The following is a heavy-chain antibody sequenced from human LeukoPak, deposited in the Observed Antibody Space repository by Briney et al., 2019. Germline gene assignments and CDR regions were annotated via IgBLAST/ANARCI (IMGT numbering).Heavy chain of an antibody. D-gene: IGHD3-3*01. CDR1: GFTFSSYS. J-gene: IGHJ4*02. CDR3: ARARLSGYYTAYFDY. CDR2: ISSSISTI. Sequence: PGGSLRLSCAASGFTFSSYSMNWVRQAPGKGLEWVSYISSSISTIYYADSVKGRFTISRDNAKNSLYLQMNSLRAEDTAVYYCARARLSGYYTAYFDYWGQGTLVTVSS. V-gene: IGHV3-48*01.